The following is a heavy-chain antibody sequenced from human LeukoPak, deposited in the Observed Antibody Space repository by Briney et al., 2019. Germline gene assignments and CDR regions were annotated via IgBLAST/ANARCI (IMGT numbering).Heavy chain of an antibody. CDR2: VGGGGRHT. Sequence: GGSLRLSCLAAGFSCSDFGMNLGRPAPGKGLEWVAHVGGGGRHTDYADSVKGRFTISRDDSRKSLYLQLTSPTTDDAAVYLCAKDMVQRNGVFDPCDIWGPRTVGTVSS. CDR3: AKDMVQRNGVFDPCDI. CDR1: GFSCSDFG. D-gene: IGHD3-10*01. V-gene: IGHV3-23*01. J-gene: IGHJ3*02.